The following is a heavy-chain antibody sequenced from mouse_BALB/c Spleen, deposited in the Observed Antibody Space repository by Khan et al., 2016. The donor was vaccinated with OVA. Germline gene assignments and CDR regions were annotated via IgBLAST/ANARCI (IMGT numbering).Heavy chain of an antibody. CDR1: GFSLTIYG. CDR2: IWGDGST. CDR3: AKWGDGSTYAMDY. V-gene: IGHV2-3*01. Sequence: QVQLKESGPGLVAPSQSLAITCTVSGFSLTIYGVNWIRQHPGKGLEWLGVIWGDGSTNYHSALISRLSISKDNSKSQVFLKLNSLQTDDTATYYCAKWGDGSTYAMDYWGQGTSVTVSS. J-gene: IGHJ4*01. D-gene: IGHD2-3*01.